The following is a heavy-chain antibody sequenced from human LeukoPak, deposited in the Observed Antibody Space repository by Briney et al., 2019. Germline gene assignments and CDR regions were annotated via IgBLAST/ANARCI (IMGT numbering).Heavy chain of an antibody. CDR3: AREENYWSGSTCPFDY. Sequence: GASVKVSCKASGYTFTDYYMHWVRQAPGQGLEWMGLINPTSGDTNSAQKFQGGVTMTRDTSISTAYMELSRLRSDDTAVYYCAREENYWSGSTCPFDYWGQGTLVTVSS. V-gene: IGHV1-2*02. D-gene: IGHD3-3*01. CDR2: INPTSGDT. J-gene: IGHJ4*02. CDR1: GYTFTDYY.